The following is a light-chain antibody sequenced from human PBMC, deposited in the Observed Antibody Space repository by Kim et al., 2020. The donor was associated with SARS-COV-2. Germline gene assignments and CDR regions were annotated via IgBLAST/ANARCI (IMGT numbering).Light chain of an antibody. V-gene: IGKV2-28*01. Sequence: EPAAISCRSSQSLLHSNGYNYLDCYLQKPGQSPQLLIYLGSNRASGVPDRFSGSGSGTDFTLKISRVEAEDVGVYYCMQALQTWTFGQGTKVDIK. CDR1: QSLLHSNGYNY. J-gene: IGKJ1*01. CDR3: MQALQTWT. CDR2: LGS.